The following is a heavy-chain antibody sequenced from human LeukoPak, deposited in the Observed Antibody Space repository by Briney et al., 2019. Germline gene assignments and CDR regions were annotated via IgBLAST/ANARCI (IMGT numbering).Heavy chain of an antibody. CDR1: GFTVSSSY. V-gene: IGHV3-53*01. J-gene: IGHJ4*02. CDR3: AQGDDYNYFNY. D-gene: IGHD5-24*01. CDR2: IYSGGST. Sequence: PGGSLRLSCAASGFTVSSSYMSWVRQAPGKGLEWVSVIYSGGSTYYADSVKGRFTISRDNSKNTLYLQMNSLRAEDTAVYYCAQGDDYNYFNYWGQGTLVTVSS.